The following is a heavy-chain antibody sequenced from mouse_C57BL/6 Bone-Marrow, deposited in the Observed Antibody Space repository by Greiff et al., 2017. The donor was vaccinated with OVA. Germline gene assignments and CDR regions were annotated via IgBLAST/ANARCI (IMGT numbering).Heavy chain of an antibody. Sequence: QVQLQQPGAELVRPGSSVKLSCKASGYTFTSYWMDWVKQRPGQGLEWIGNIYPSDSETHYNQKFKDKATLTVDKSSSTAYMQLSSLTSEDSAVDYCARGRLRFDYWGQGTTLTVSS. V-gene: IGHV1-61*01. CDR3: ARGRLRFDY. J-gene: IGHJ2*01. CDR2: IYPSDSET. D-gene: IGHD2-4*01. CDR1: GYTFTSYW.